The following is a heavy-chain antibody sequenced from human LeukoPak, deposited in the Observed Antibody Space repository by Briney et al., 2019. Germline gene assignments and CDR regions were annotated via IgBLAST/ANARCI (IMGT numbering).Heavy chain of an antibody. CDR1: GGSISSSSYY. CDR3: ASLNYDSSGYYSNFDY. J-gene: IGHJ4*02. V-gene: IGHV4-39*01. D-gene: IGHD3-22*01. CDR2: IYYSGST. Sequence: KPSETLSLTCTVPGGSISSSSYYWGWIRQPPGKGLEWIGSIYYSGSTYYNPSLKSRVTISVDTSKNQFSLKLSSVAAADTAVYYCASLNYDSSGYYSNFDYWGQGTLVTVSS.